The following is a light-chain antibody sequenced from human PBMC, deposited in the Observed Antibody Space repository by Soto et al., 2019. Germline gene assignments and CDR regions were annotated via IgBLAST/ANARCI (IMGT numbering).Light chain of an antibody. Sequence: AIQMTQSPSSLSASVGDRVTITCRASQGIRNDLGWYQQKPGKAPKLLIYDASSLQSGVPSRFSGSGSGTDFTLTITSLQPEDFAIYYCLQDYTYPRTFGGGTKVEIK. CDR2: DAS. V-gene: IGKV1-6*01. CDR3: LQDYTYPRT. CDR1: QGIRND. J-gene: IGKJ4*01.